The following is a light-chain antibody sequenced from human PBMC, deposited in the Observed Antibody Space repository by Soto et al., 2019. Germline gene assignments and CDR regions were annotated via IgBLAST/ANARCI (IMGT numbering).Light chain of an antibody. CDR1: SSDVGSYNNL. CDR3: CSYTHGNTF. J-gene: IGLJ1*01. CDR2: EVN. Sequence: QSALTQPASVSGSPGQSITISCTGTSSDVGSYNNLVSWYQQHPGKAPKAMIYEVNKRPSGVSNRFSGSKSGSTASLTISGLQAEDEADYYCCSYTHGNTFFGSGTKVTVL. V-gene: IGLV2-23*02.